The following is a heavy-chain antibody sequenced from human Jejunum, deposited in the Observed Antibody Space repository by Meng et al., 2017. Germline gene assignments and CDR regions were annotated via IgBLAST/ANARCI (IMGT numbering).Heavy chain of an antibody. CDR3: ARVSAVYYNSETYYSN. V-gene: IGHV3-30*17. CDR2: MSYDGSNK. D-gene: IGHD3-10*01. CDR1: GFSFSSYA. J-gene: IGHJ4*02. Sequence: GGSLRLSCAASGFSFSSYAMHWVRQAPGKGLEWVALMSYDGSNKYYSDSVRGRFTISRDNFKNTLYLQMNSLTPEDTAVYYCARVSAVYYNSETYYSNWGPGTLVTFSS.